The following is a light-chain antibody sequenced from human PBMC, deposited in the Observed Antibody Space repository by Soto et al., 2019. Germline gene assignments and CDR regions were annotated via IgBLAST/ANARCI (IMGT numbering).Light chain of an antibody. J-gene: IGKJ3*01. V-gene: IGKV1-33*01. CDR3: QQYDNLPLT. CDR1: QTISSW. Sequence: DIQMTQSPSTLSGSLGDRVTVTFLASQTISSWLAWYQQKKGKAPKILIYETSNLETGVTSRFSGSGSGTDCTFTISTLQSEDLATYYCQQYDNLPLTLGPGTKVDI. CDR2: ETS.